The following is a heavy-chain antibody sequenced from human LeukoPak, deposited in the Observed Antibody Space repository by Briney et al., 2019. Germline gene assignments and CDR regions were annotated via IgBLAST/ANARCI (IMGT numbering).Heavy chain of an antibody. J-gene: IGHJ6*03. CDR2: VNPSGGST. D-gene: IGHD3-3*01. Sequence: ASVKVSCKASGYTFTSYYIFWVRQAPGQGLEWMGIVNPSGGSTSYAQKFQGRVTMTRDTSTSTVYMELSSLRSEDTAVYYCARERGNDFWSGRVQTMDVWGKGTTVTVSS. CDR3: ARERGNDFWSGRVQTMDV. CDR1: GYTFTSYY. V-gene: IGHV1-46*01.